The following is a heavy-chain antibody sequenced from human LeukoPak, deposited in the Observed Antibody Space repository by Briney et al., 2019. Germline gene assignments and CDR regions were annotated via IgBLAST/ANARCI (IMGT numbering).Heavy chain of an antibody. V-gene: IGHV3-48*03. CDR2: ISSSGSTI. J-gene: IGHJ5*02. CDR3: ARDLYLWCGGDCYSNAGWFDP. D-gene: IGHD2-21*02. CDR1: GFTFSSYE. Sequence: GGSLRLSCAASGFTFSSYEMNWVRQAPGKGLEWVSYISSSGSTIYYADSVKGRFTISRDNAKNSLYLQMNSLRAEDTAVYYCARDLYLWCGGDCYSNAGWFDPWGQGTLVTVSS.